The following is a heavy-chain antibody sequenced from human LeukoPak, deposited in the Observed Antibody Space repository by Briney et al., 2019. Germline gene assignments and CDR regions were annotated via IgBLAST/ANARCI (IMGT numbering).Heavy chain of an antibody. CDR1: GFTFRTYA. J-gene: IGHJ4*02. Sequence: GGSLRLSCAASGFTFRTYAMNWVRQAPGKGLEWVSAISGSGGSTYYADSVKGRFTISRDNSKNTLYLQMNSLRAEDTAVYYCARTPPRGAEYWGQGTLVTVSS. CDR3: ARTPPRGAEY. CDR2: ISGSGGST. D-gene: IGHD4-23*01. V-gene: IGHV3-23*01.